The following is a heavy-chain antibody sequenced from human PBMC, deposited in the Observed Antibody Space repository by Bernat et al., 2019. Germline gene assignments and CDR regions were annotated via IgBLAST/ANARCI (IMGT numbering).Heavy chain of an antibody. J-gene: IGHJ3*02. Sequence: ELQLLESWGGLGHPGGSLRLSCSASGFSFSNFAMTWVRQAPGKGLDWVARISNSGGATYYADSVKGRFTISRDNSKNTLYLQVNSLRDEDTAVYYCVKPKWGPDAFDIWGQGAMVTVSS. D-gene: IGHD1-26*01. V-gene: IGHV3-23*01. CDR2: ISNSGGAT. CDR3: VKPKWGPDAFDI. CDR1: GFSFSNFA.